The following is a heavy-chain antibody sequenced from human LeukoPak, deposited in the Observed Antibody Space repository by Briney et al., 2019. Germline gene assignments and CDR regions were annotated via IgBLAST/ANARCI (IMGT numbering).Heavy chain of an antibody. D-gene: IGHD2-2*01. CDR2: IYPGDSDT. CDR3: ARRKGRYCSSTSCLATWFDP. V-gene: IGHV5-51*01. J-gene: IGHJ5*02. Sequence: GESLKISCKGSGYSFTSYWIGWVRQMPGKGLEWMGIIYPGDSDTRYSPSFQGRVTISADKSISTAYLQWSSLKASDTAMYYCARRKGRYCSSTSCLATWFDPWGQGTLVTVSS. CDR1: GYSFTSYW.